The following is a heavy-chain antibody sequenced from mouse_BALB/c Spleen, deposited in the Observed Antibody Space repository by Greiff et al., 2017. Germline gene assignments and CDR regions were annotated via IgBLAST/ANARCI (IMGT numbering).Heavy chain of an antibody. CDR1: GYTFSSYW. J-gene: IGHJ3*01. CDR2: ILPGSGST. D-gene: IGHD2-14*01. V-gene: IGHV1-9*01. CDR3: ARRRYDAFGAY. Sequence: VKLQESGAELMKPGASVKISCKATGYTFSSYWLEWVKQRPGHGLEWIGEILPGSGSTNYNEKFKGKATFTADTSSNTAYMQLSSLTSEDSAVYYCARRRYDAFGAYWGQGTLVTVSA.